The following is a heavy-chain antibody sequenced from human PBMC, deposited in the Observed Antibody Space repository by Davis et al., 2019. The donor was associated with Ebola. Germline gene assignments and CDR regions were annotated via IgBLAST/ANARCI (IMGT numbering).Heavy chain of an antibody. J-gene: IGHJ4*02. Sequence: MPSETLSLTCTVSGGSISSYYWSWIRQPPGKGLEWIGSIYYSGSTYYNPSLKSRVTISVDTSKNQFSLKLSSVTATDTAVYYCARHGRPYYFDYWGQGTLVTVSS. CDR2: IYYSGST. CDR3: ARHGRPYYFDY. CDR1: GGSISSYY. V-gene: IGHV4-39*01.